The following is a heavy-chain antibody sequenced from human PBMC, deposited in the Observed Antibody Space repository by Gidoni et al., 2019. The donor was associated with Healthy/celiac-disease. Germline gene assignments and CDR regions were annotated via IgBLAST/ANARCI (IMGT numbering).Heavy chain of an antibody. D-gene: IGHD5-18*01. Sequence: EVQLVESGGGLVKPGGSLRLSCAASGFTFSNAWMSWVRQAPGKGLEWVGRIKSKTDGGTTDYAAPVKGRFTISRDDSKNTLYLQMNSLKTEDTAVYYCTIAVDTAMGPDYWGQGTLVTVSS. V-gene: IGHV3-15*01. J-gene: IGHJ4*02. CDR3: TIAVDTAMGPDY. CDR1: GFTFSNAW. CDR2: IKSKTDGGTT.